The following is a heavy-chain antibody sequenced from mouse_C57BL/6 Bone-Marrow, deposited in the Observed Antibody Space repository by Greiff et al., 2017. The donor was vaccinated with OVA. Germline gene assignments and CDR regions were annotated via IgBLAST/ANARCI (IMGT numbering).Heavy chain of an antibody. CDR2: ISNLEYSI. D-gene: IGHD2-12*01. Sequence: EVKLMESGGGLVQPGGSLKLSCAASGFTFSDYGMAWVRQAPRKGPEWVAFISNLEYSIYYADTVTGRFTISRENAKNTLYLEMSSLRSEDTAMYYCASYSEDYYAMDYWGQGTSVTVSS. CDR1: GFTFSDYG. J-gene: IGHJ4*01. CDR3: ASYSEDYYAMDY. V-gene: IGHV5-15*01.